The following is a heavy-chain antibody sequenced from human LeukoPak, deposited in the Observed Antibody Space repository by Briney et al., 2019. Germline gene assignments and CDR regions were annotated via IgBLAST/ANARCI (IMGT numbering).Heavy chain of an antibody. CDR1: GFTFSSFA. CDR2: ITGSHCPT. V-gene: IGHV3-23*01. J-gene: IGHJ5*02. CDR3: TKDPNGDYVGAFDR. Sequence: PGGSLTLSCAASGFTFSSFAMPWVRQAPGKGLEWVSSITGSHCPTYNTDSVKGRITISRYKSQNTLYLQMNSLRAEDTAVYYCTKDPNGDYVGAFDRWGQGTLVTASS. D-gene: IGHD4-17*01.